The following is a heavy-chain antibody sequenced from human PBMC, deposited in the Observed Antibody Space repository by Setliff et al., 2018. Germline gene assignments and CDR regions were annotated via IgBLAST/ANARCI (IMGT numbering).Heavy chain of an antibody. D-gene: IGHD2-8*01. J-gene: IGHJ4*02. CDR3: SRLVRYCTTTTCQRASGDDY. V-gene: IGHV1-18*01. CDR1: GYTFTYFG. CDR2: ISPYSGNT. Sequence: ASVKVSCKASGYTFTYFGVTWVRQAPGQGLEWMGWISPYSGNTYYAPELQGRVTLTTDTSTTTAYLELRSLTSDDTAVYYCSRLVRYCTTTTCQRASGDDYWGQGTLVTVSS.